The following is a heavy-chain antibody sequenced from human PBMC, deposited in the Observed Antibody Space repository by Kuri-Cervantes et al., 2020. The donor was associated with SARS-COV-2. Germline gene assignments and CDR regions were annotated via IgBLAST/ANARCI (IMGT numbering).Heavy chain of an antibody. J-gene: IGHJ4*02. CDR2: ISYDGSNK. Sequence: GGSLRLSCAASGFTFSSYAMHWVRQAPGKGLEWVAVISYDGSNKYYADSVKGRFTISRDNSKNTLYLQMNSLGAEGTAVYYCPVQGATGGFDYWGQGTLVTVSS. CDR1: GFTFSSYA. V-gene: IGHV3-30*04. D-gene: IGHD1-26*01. CDR3: PVQGATGGFDY.